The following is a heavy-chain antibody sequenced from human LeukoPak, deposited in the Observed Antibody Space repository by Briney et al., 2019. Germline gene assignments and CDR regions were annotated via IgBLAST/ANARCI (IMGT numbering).Heavy chain of an antibody. J-gene: IGHJ4*02. CDR1: GYTFTGYY. V-gene: IGHV1-2*02. Sequence: ASVKVSCKASGYTFTGYYMHWVRQAPGQGLEWMGWINPNSGGTNYAQKFQGRVTMTRDTSISTAYMELSRLRSDDTAVYYCARVKGYCSSTSCYKPFDYWGQGTLVTVSS. CDR2: INPNSGGT. CDR3: ARVKGYCSSTSCYKPFDY. D-gene: IGHD2-2*02.